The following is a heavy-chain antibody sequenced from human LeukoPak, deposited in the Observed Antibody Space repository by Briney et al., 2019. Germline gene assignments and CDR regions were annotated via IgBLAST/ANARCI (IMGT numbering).Heavy chain of an antibody. CDR1: GFTFSSYA. J-gene: IGHJ4*02. D-gene: IGHD3-10*01. Sequence: QAGGSLRLSCAASGFTFSSYAMSWVRQAPGKGLEWVSAISGSGGSTYYADSVKGRFTISRDNAKNSLYLQMNSLRAEDTAVYYCARAPYGSGSYSGSDYWGQGTLVTVSS. V-gene: IGHV3-23*01. CDR2: ISGSGGST. CDR3: ARAPYGSGSYSGSDY.